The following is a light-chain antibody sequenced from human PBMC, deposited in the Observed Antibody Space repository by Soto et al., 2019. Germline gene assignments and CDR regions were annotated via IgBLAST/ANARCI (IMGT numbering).Light chain of an antibody. CDR1: QSISGS. V-gene: IGKV1-39*01. J-gene: IGKJ5*01. CDR3: HQQNNGPLST. Sequence: DLTITLSSSSLAETVRDRVTIPCRASQSISGSLNWYQQKPGKAPKLLIYGASTLQSGVPSRFSGSGSGTEFTLTISSLQSEDFAVHYCHQQNNGPLSTFGHGTRLETK. CDR2: GAS.